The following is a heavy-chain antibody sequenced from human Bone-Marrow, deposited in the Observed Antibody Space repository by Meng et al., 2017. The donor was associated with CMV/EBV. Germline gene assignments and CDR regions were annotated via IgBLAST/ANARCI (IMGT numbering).Heavy chain of an antibody. CDR1: GFTFDDYA. V-gene: IGHV3-9*01. CDR2: ISWNSGSI. D-gene: IGHD4-11*01. Sequence: GGSLRLSCAASGFTFDDYAMHWVRQAPGKGLEWVSGISWNSGSIGYADSVKGRFTISRDNSKNTLYVHMNSLRPEDTATYYCARDVTTLGYSGMDVWGQGTTVTVSS. CDR3: ARDVTTLGYSGMDV. J-gene: IGHJ6*02.